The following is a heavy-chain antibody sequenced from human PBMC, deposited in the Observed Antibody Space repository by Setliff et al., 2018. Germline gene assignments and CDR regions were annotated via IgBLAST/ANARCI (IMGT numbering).Heavy chain of an antibody. CDR2: INYSGIT. D-gene: IGHD2-15*01. V-gene: IGHV4-39*01. J-gene: IGHJ3*02. Sequence: SETLSLTCSVSGDSISSSSYYWGWIRQPPGKGLEWIGSINYSGITYYSPSLKSRVIVSVDTSKNQFSLKLSSVTAADTAVYYCARLPGYCNGGNCYGYYTFDIWGQGQWSPSPQ. CDR1: GDSISSSSYY. CDR3: ARLPGYCNGGNCYGYYTFDI.